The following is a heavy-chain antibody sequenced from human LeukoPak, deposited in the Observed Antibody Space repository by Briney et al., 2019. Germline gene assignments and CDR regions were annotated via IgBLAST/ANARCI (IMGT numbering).Heavy chain of an antibody. J-gene: IGHJ4*02. CDR2: IYYSGNT. V-gene: IGHV4-59*01. D-gene: IGHD5-24*01. Sequence: SETLSLTCTVSGCSISRYYLSWVRQPPGKGLEWIGDIYYSGNTNYNASVKSRVTISVEQYKNQFSLKLSSVNAADTAVYYCARSLRWLQSPHVLFDYWGQGTLVSVSS. CDR1: GCSISRYY. CDR3: ARSLRWLQSPHVLFDY.